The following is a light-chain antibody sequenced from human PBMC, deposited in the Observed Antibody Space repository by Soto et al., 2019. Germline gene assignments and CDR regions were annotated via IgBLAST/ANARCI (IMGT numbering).Light chain of an antibody. V-gene: IGKV1-17*01. CDR1: QGINNL. J-gene: IGKJ3*01. CDR3: LPHDNYALT. CDR2: AAS. Sequence: DIQMTQSPSSLSASVGDRVTITCRASQGINNLLGWYQQGPGKAPKRLIYAASNMEGGVTSRFRGSGSWTEFTITVSSLQPEDFATYCCLPHDNYALTFGPGTKVDVK.